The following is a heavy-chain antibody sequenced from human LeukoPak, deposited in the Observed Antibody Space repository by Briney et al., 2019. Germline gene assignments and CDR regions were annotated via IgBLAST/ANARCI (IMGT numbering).Heavy chain of an antibody. V-gene: IGHV3-21*01. D-gene: IGHD3-3*01. CDR3: ARDGRFLEWLFDY. J-gene: IGHJ4*02. Sequence: PGGSLRLSCGASGFTFSNYDMNWVRQAPGKGLEWVSSISSSSSYIYYADSVKGRFTISRDNAKNSLYLQMNSLRAEDTAVYYCARDGRFLEWLFDYWGQGTLVTVSS. CDR1: GFTFSNYD. CDR2: ISSSSSYI.